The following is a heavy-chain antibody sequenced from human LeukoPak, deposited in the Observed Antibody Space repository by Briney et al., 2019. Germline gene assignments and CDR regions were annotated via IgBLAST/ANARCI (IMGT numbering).Heavy chain of an antibody. CDR2: IYTSGST. CDR1: GGSISSYY. V-gene: IGHV4-4*07. D-gene: IGHD6-13*01. CDR3: ARDPRIAAAGTDYYYGMDV. J-gene: IGHJ6*02. Sequence: PSETLSLTCTVSGGSISSYYWSWIRQPAGKGLEWIGRIYTSGSTNYNPSLKSRVTMSVDTSKNQFSLKLSSVTAADTAVYYCARDPRIAAAGTDYYYGMDVWGQGTTVTVSS.